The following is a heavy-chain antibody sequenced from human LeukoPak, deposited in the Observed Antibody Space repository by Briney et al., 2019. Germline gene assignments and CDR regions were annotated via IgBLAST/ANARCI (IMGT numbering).Heavy chain of an antibody. J-gene: IGHJ4*02. D-gene: IGHD6-19*01. CDR1: GGSISSYY. CDR3: ARVSSGWSEFGY. Sequence: SETLSLTCTVSGGSISSYYWSWIRQPPGKGLEWIGYIYYSGSTNYNPSLKSRVTISVDTSKNQFSLKLSSVTAADRVVYYCARVSSGWSEFGYWGQGTLVSVS. CDR2: IYYSGST. V-gene: IGHV4-59*01.